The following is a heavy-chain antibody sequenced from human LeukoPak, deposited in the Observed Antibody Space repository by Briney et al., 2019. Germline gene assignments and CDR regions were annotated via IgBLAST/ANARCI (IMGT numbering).Heavy chain of an antibody. CDR3: ARDGGYYGSGSYYNPSY. CDR2: IAYDGGNK. CDR1: GFTFSSYA. V-gene: IGHV3-30-3*01. J-gene: IGHJ4*02. D-gene: IGHD3-10*01. Sequence: PGRSLRLSCAASGFTFSSYAMHWVRQAPGKGLEWVAVIAYDGGNKYYADSVKGRFTITRDDSKNTLYLQMNSLKAEDTAVYYCARDGGYYGSGSYYNPSYWGQGTLVTVSS.